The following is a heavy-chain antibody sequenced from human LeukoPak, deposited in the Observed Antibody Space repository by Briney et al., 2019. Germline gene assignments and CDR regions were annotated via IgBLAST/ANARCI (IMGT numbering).Heavy chain of an antibody. CDR1: GGSFSGYY. V-gene: IGHV4-34*09. CDR3: ASGWYQDYFDY. Sequence: PSETLSLTCAVYGGSFSGYYWSWIRQPPGKGLEWIGEINHSGSTNYNPSLKSRVTISVDTSKNQFSLKLSSVTAADTAVYYCASGWYQDYFDYWGQGTLVTVSS. CDR2: INHSGST. J-gene: IGHJ4*02. D-gene: IGHD6-19*01.